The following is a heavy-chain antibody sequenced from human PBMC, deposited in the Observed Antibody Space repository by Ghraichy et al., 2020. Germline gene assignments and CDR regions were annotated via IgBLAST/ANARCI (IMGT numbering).Heavy chain of an antibody. CDR2: ISGSGGST. V-gene: IGHV3-23*01. Sequence: GGSLRLSCAASGFTFSSYAMSWVRQAPGKGLEWVSAISGSGGSTYYADSVKGRFTISRDNSKNTLYLQMNSLRAEDTAVYYCAKDVDRVYSGSLPHDYWGQGTLVTVSS. CDR3: AKDVDRVYSGSLPHDY. D-gene: IGHD1-26*01. CDR1: GFTFSSYA. J-gene: IGHJ4*02.